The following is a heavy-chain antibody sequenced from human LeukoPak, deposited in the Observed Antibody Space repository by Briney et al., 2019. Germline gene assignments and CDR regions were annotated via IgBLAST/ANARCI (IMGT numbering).Heavy chain of an antibody. CDR2: INHSGST. CDR3: ARLGGYDSSGYSSGNLDY. Sequence: SETLSLICAVYGGSFSGCYWSWIRQPRGKGREWIGEINHSGSTNYNPSLKSRVTILVDTSKNQFSLKLRSVTAADTAVYYCARLGGYDSSGYSSGNLDYWGQGTLVTVSS. D-gene: IGHD3-22*01. J-gene: IGHJ4*02. CDR1: GGSFSGCY. V-gene: IGHV4-34*01.